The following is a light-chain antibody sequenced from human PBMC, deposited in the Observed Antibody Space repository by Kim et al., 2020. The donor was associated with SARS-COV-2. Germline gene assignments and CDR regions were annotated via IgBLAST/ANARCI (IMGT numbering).Light chain of an antibody. J-gene: IGLJ3*02. V-gene: IGLV3-25*03. CDR3: QSADSSGTYWV. Sequence: SYELTQPPSVSVAPGKTARITCGGNNIGSKSVHWYQQKPGQAPVLVIYKDSERPSGIPERFSGSSSGTTVTLTISGVQAEDEADYYCQSADSSGTYWVFGGGTQLTVL. CDR2: KDS. CDR1: NIGSKS.